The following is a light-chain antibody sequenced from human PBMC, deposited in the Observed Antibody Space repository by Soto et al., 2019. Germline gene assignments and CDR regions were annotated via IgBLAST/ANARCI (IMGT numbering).Light chain of an antibody. V-gene: IGKV3-15*01. CDR3: QQYNDWPRT. Sequence: ILMTQSPATLSVFLGERATLSCRASQSVRINLEWYQQKPGKAPRLLIYGTFTRATGIPARFSGSGSATEFTLTISSLQSEDFELYYCQQYNDWPRTFGQGTKVDIK. CDR1: QSVRIN. CDR2: GTF. J-gene: IGKJ1*01.